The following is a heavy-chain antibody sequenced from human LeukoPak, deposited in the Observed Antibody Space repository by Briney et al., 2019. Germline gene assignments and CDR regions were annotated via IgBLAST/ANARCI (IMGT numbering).Heavy chain of an antibody. V-gene: IGHV1-18*01. CDR3: ASLKNYYDSSGYLVTDAFDI. CDR1: NYTFTSYG. D-gene: IGHD3-22*01. J-gene: IGHJ3*02. Sequence: ASVKVSCKASNYTFTSYGISWVRQAPGQGLEWMGWISGYNGHTNYAQNLQGRVTMTTDTSTSTAYMELRSLKSDDTAVYYCASLKNYYDSSGYLVTDAFDIWGQGTMVTVSS. CDR2: ISGYNGHT.